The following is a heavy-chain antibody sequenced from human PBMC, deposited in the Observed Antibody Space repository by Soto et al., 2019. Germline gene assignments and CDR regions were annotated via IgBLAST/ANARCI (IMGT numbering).Heavy chain of an antibody. V-gene: IGHV6-1*01. D-gene: IGHD3-3*01. CDR3: ARDRMDFWSGYYEYFDY. CDR1: GDSVSSNSAA. J-gene: IGHJ4*02. CDR2: TYYRSKWYN. Sequence: PSQTLSLTCAISGDSVSSNSAAWNWIRQSPSRGLEWLGRTYYRSKWYNDYAVSVKSRITINPDTSKNQFSLQLNFVTPEDTAVYYCARDRMDFWSGYYEYFDYWGQGTLVTVSS.